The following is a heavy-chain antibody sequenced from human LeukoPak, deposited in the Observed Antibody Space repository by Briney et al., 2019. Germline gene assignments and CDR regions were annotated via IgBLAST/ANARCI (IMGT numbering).Heavy chain of an antibody. CDR1: GFTFSSYW. CDR3: ARAPSEIGGYYPEYFRH. D-gene: IGHD3-22*01. Sequence: GRSLRLSCAASGFTFSSYWMHWVRHAPGKGLVWVSRIKSDGSTNYTDSEKGRFTISRDNAKNTVSLQMNSLRAEDTGVYYCARAPSEIGGYYPEYFRHWGQGTLVTVSS. J-gene: IGHJ1*01. CDR2: IKSDGST. V-gene: IGHV3-74*01.